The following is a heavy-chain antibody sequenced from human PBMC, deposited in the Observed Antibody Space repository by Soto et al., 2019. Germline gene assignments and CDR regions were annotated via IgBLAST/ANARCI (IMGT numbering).Heavy chain of an antibody. D-gene: IGHD1-26*01. Sequence: ASGKVSCNASGYTFTGYYMHWVRQAPGQGLEWMGWINPNSGGTNYAQKFQGRVTMTRDTSISTAYMELSRLTSDDTAVYYCASGPLAATTYFDYWCQGTPVTVS. V-gene: IGHV1-2*02. CDR1: GYTFTGYY. CDR3: ASGPLAATTYFDY. J-gene: IGHJ4*02. CDR2: INPNSGGT.